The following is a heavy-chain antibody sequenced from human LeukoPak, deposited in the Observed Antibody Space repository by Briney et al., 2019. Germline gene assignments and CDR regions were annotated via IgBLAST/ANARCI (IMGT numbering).Heavy chain of an antibody. Sequence: SETLSLTCTLSGGSLRSHYWSWIRQPPGKALEWLGHIYYSGSTTYSPSLKSRLTISVDTSRNQFSLSLISVTAADTAVYYCARASDYGSGEGSFDYWGQGTLVTVSS. CDR1: GGSLRSHY. CDR2: IYYSGST. CDR3: ARASDYGSGEGSFDY. V-gene: IGHV4-59*11. D-gene: IGHD3-10*01. J-gene: IGHJ4*02.